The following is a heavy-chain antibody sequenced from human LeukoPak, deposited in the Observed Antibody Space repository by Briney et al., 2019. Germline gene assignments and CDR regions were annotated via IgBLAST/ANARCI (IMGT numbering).Heavy chain of an antibody. CDR1: GGSVSSGNYY. D-gene: IGHD1-26*01. J-gene: IGHJ6*03. CDR3: ARDSIGGLELLLNYYYYYMDV. CDR2: IFYSGST. V-gene: IGHV4-61*01. Sequence: SETLSLTCTVSGGSVSSGNYYWSWIRQPPGKGLEWIGYIFYSGSTKYDPSLKSRVTISVDTSKNQFSLKVSSVTAADTAVYYCARDSIGGLELLLNYYYYYMDVWGKGTTVTVSS.